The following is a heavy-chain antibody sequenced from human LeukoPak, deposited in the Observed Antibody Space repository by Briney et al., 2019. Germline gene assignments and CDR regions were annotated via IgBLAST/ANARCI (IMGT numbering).Heavy chain of an antibody. CDR3: TRGRGTTTVTTNLDDC. CDR2: INPDSGDT. J-gene: IGHJ4*02. V-gene: IGHV1-2*02. CDR1: GYTFTGYY. Sequence: ASVKVSCKASGYTFTGYYMHWVRQAPGQGLQWMGWINPDSGDTKYAQKFQGRVTMTRDTSISTAYMELSRLSFDDTAMYYCTRGRGTTTVTTNLDDCWGQGTLVTVSS. D-gene: IGHD4-11*01.